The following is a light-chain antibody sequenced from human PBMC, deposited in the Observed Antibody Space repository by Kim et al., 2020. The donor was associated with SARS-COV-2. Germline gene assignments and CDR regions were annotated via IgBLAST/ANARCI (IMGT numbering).Light chain of an antibody. CDR2: EVS. CDR1: GSDVGSYIR. V-gene: IGLV2-18*02. Sequence: PGKSVTISCTGTGSDVGSYIRVSWFQQSPGTAPIVMIYEVSNRPSGVPDRFSGSKSGNTASLTISGLQAEDEADYYCSSYTGTRVLFGGGTKLTVL. CDR3: SSYTGTRVL. J-gene: IGLJ2*01.